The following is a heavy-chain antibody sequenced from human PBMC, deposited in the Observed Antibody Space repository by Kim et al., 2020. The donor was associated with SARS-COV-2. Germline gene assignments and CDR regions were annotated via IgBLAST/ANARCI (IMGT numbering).Heavy chain of an antibody. D-gene: IGHD3-22*01. Sequence: YADSVKGRFTISRDNSKNTLYLQMNSLRAEDTAVYYCAKGYYDSSVTGFDYWGQGTLVTVSS. J-gene: IGHJ4*02. CDR3: AKGYYDSSVTGFDY. V-gene: IGHV3-23*03.